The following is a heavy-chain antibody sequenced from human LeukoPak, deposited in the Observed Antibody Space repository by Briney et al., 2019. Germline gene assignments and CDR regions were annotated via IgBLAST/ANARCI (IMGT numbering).Heavy chain of an antibody. D-gene: IGHD6-13*01. J-gene: IGHJ4*02. CDR2: VSSSSSYI. CDR1: GFTFSSYS. V-gene: IGHV3-21*01. Sequence: GGSLRLSCAASGFTFSSYSMNWVRQAPGKGLEWVSSVSSSSSYIYYADSVKGRFTISRDNAKNSLYLQMNSLRAENTAVYYCARVRESGWYYFDYWGQGTLVTVSS. CDR3: ARVRESGWYYFDY.